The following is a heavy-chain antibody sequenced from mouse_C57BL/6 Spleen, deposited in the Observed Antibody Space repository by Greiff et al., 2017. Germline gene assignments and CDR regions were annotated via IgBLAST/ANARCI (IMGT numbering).Heavy chain of an antibody. J-gene: IGHJ1*03. CDR3: ARREWLLPYFDV. CDR1: GYTFTDYN. CDR2: INPNNGGT. V-gene: IGHV1-18*01. Sequence: EVQLQQSGPELVKPGASVKIPCKASGYTFTDYNMDWVKQSHGKSLEWIGDINPNNGGTIYNQKFKGKATLTVDKASSTAYMELRSLTSEDTAVYYCARREWLLPYFDVWGTGTTVTVSS. D-gene: IGHD2-3*01.